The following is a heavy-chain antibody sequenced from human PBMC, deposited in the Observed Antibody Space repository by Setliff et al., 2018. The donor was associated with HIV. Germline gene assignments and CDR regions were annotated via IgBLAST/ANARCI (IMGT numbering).Heavy chain of an antibody. Sequence: ASVKVSCKASGYTFTSFGITWVRQATGQGLEWMGWMNPNSGNTGYAQKFQGRVTITADESRTTAYLDLNSLRSEDTAVYYCATAGEMATIGYSYYYMGVWGKGTTVTVSS. V-gene: IGHV1-8*03. J-gene: IGHJ6*03. CDR3: ATAGEMATIGYSYYYMGV. CDR1: GYTFTSFG. CDR2: MNPNSGNT. D-gene: IGHD3-10*01.